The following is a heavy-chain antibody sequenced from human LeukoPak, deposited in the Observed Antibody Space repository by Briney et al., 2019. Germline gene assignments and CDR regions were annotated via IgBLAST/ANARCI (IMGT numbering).Heavy chain of an antibody. CDR1: RYTFTTYA. Sequence: GASVKVSCQASRYTFTTYAMNWVRPSPGQGLEWMRWINTDTGNPTYAQGFTGRFVFSLDTSVSTAYLQISSLKAEDTAVYYCARGTYAGNSGDTFDIWRQGTMVTVSS. CDR2: INTDTGNP. V-gene: IGHV7-4-1*02. J-gene: IGHJ3*02. CDR3: ARGTYAGNSGDTFDI. D-gene: IGHD4-23*01.